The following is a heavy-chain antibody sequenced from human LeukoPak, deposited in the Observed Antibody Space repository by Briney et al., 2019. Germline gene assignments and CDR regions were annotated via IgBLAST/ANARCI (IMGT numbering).Heavy chain of an antibody. Sequence: PGGSLRLSCAVSGFTFSNEAMGWVRQLRGGGLEWVSTISPGGGTTYYAESMKGRFTISRDNSKSILYLEMNSLRVEDTAVYYCARVRDCGGGSCFSYLDYWGQGTLVTVSS. J-gene: IGHJ4*02. CDR3: ARVRDCGGGSCFSYLDY. D-gene: IGHD2-15*01. V-gene: IGHV3-23*01. CDR2: ISPGGGTT. CDR1: GFTFSNEA.